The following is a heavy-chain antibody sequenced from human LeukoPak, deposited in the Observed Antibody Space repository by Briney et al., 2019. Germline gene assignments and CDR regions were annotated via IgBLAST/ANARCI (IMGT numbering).Heavy chain of an antibody. V-gene: IGHV1-69*01. J-gene: IGHJ6*02. D-gene: IGHD4-17*01. Sequence: GGSLRLSCAASGGTFSSYAISWVRQAPGQGLEWMGGIIPIFGTANYAQKFQGRVTITADESTSTAYMELSSLRSEDTAVYYCARAGGPHDYGDPLYYYYGMDVWGQGTTVTVSS. CDR1: GGTFSSYA. CDR2: IIPIFGTA. CDR3: ARAGGPHDYGDPLYYYYGMDV.